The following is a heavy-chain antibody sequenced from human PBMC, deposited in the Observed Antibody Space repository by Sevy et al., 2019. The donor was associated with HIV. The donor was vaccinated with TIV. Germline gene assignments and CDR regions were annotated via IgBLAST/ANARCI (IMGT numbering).Heavy chain of an antibody. J-gene: IGHJ5*02. D-gene: IGHD3-9*01. V-gene: IGHV1-18*04. Sequence: ASVKVSCETFGHTLSRHAISWVRQAPGQGLEWMGWISSYNGDTIYAQNFQGRVTMTTDTSTRTAYMELRSLRSDDTAVYFCASLTATRAHDPWGQGTLVTVSS. CDR3: ASLTATRAHDP. CDR2: ISSYNGDT. CDR1: GHTLSRHA.